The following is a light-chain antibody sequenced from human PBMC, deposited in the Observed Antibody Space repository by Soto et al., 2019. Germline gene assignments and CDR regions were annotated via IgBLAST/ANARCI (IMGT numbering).Light chain of an antibody. CDR1: QSISTE. CDR2: SAS. V-gene: IGKV3-15*01. Sequence: EIVMTQSPATLSVSPGERATLSCRASQSISTELAWYQQKPGQPPRLLIYSASTRATGVPARFTGSGSGSEFNLTISGLQSEDFAVYYCQPGHNWPLTFGQGTRLEI. CDR3: QPGHNWPLT. J-gene: IGKJ2*01.